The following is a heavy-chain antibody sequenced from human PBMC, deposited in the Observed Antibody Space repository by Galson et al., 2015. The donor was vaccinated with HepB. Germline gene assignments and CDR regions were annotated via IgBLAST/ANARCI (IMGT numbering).Heavy chain of an antibody. CDR2: ISAYNGDT. J-gene: IGHJ4*02. CDR1: GYTFTSYG. D-gene: IGHD3-10*01. V-gene: IGHV1-18*01. CDR3: ARDYGSGSYYYIDY. Sequence: SVKVSCKASGYTFTSYGISWVRQAPGQGLEWMGWISAYNGDTNYAQKLQGRVTMTTDTSTSTAYMELRSLRSDDTAVYYCARDYGSGSYYYIDYWGQGTLVTVSS.